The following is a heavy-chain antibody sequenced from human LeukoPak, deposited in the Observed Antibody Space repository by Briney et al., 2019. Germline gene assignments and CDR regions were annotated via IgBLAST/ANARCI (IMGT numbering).Heavy chain of an antibody. J-gene: IGHJ6*03. CDR2: IKQDGSEK. CDR3: ARIGSSTPPAPYYYYYYMDV. D-gene: IGHD2-2*01. Sequence: GGSLRLSCAASGFTFSGYWKSWVRQAPGKGLEWVANIKQDGSEKYYVDSVKGRFTISRDNAKNSLYPQMNSLRAEDTAVYYCARIGSSTPPAPYYYYYYMDVWGKGTTVTVSS. CDR1: GFTFSGYW. V-gene: IGHV3-7*01.